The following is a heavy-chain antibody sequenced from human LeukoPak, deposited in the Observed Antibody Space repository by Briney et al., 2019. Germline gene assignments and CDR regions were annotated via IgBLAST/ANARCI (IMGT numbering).Heavy chain of an antibody. D-gene: IGHD4-17*01. CDR2: INPHSGKT. J-gene: IGHJ5*02. V-gene: IGHV1-8*02. CDR3: ARLSSHYGDYKVDP. Sequence: ASVKVSCKASGYTFTGYYMHWVRQAPGQGLEWMGWINPHSGKTGYAQKFQGRVTMTTDTSASTAYMELNSLRSEDTAVYYCARLSSHYGDYKVDPWGQGTLVTVSS. CDR1: GYTFTGYY.